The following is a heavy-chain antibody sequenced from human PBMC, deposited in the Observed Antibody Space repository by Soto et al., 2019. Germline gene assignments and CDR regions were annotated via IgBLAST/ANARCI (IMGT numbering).Heavy chain of an antibody. CDR2: INPNSGGT. Sequence: GASVKVSCKASGYTFTSYAMHWVRQAPGQGLEWMGWINPNSGGTNYAQKFQGWVTMTRDTSISTAYMELSRLRSDDTAVYYCARSLFHRWLHKPFDYWGQGTLVTVSS. J-gene: IGHJ4*02. D-gene: IGHD5-12*01. CDR1: GYTFTSYA. V-gene: IGHV1-2*04. CDR3: ARSLFHRWLHKPFDY.